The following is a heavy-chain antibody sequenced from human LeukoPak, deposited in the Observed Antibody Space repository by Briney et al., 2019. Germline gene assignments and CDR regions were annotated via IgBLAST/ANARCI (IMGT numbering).Heavy chain of an antibody. CDR2: IFYNGNT. J-gene: IGHJ6*03. Sequence: PSGTLSLTCTVSGGSISPYYWSWVRQPPGKGLEWIAYIFYNGNTNYNPSLKSRVTISLDTSKKQVSLKVSPVTAADTAVYYCARGGYYYMDVWGKGTTVTVSS. CDR3: ARGGYYYMDV. CDR1: GGSISPYY. V-gene: IGHV4-59*01.